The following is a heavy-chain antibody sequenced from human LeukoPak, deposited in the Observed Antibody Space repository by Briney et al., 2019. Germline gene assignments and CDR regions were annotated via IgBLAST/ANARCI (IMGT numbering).Heavy chain of an antibody. V-gene: IGHV4-39*01. Sequence: SETLSLTCTVPGGSISSSSYYWGWIRQPPGKGLGWIGSIYYSGSTYYNPSLKSRVTISVDTSKNQFSLKLSSVTAADTAVYYCASAYGDYVSCFDYWGQGTLVTVSS. J-gene: IGHJ4*02. CDR1: GGSISSSSYY. CDR2: IYYSGST. D-gene: IGHD4-17*01. CDR3: ASAYGDYVSCFDY.